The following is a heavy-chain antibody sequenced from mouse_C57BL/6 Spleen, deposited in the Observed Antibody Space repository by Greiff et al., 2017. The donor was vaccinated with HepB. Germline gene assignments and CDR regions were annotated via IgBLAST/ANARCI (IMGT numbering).Heavy chain of an antibody. CDR2: IYPGSGNT. CDR1: GYTFTDYY. D-gene: IGHD2-3*01. J-gene: IGHJ2*01. V-gene: IGHV1-76*01. CDR3: ARDDGYYVYFDY. Sequence: QVQLKQSGAELVRPGASVKLSCKASGYTFTDYYINWVKQRPGQGLEWIARIYPGSGNTYYNEKFKGKATLTAEKSSSTAYMQLSSLTSEDSAVYFCARDDGYYVYFDYWGQGTTLTVSS.